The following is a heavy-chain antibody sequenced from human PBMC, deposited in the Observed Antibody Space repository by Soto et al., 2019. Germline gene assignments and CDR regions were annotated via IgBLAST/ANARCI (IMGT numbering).Heavy chain of an antibody. J-gene: IGHJ4*02. CDR2: ITTAGDT. CDR1: GFTFSNYD. V-gene: IGHV3-13*01. CDR3: ARDPYY. Sequence: PGGSLRLSCAASGFTFSNYDMHWVRQVTGKGLEWVSGITTAGDTYYPGSVKGRFTISRDNSKNTLYLQMNSLRAEDTAVYYCARDPYYWGQGTLVTVSS.